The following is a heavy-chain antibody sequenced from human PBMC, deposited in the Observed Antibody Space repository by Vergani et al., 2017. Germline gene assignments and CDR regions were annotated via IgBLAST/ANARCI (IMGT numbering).Heavy chain of an antibody. V-gene: IGHV1-3*01. CDR1: GYSFTSYA. D-gene: IGHD6-6*01. CDR2: INGGNGNT. Sequence: QVQLVQSGAEVKKPGASVKVSCKASGYSFTSYAIHWVRQAPGQRLEWMGWINGGNGNTKYSQKFQGRVTITRDTSASTAYMELNSLRSEDTAVYYCARGYSSSYYYYYMDVWGKGTTVTVSS. CDR3: ARGYSSSYYYYYMDV. J-gene: IGHJ6*03.